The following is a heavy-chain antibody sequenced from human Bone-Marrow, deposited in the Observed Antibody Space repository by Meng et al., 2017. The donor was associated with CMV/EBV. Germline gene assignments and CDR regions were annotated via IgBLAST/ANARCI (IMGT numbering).Heavy chain of an antibody. V-gene: IGHV3-49*04. J-gene: IGHJ6*02. CDR3: TRENDYVWGSYRPLYGMDV. D-gene: IGHD3-16*02. CDR2: IRSKAYGGTT. Sequence: GGSLRLSCAASGFTFSSYAMSWVRQAPGKGLEWVGFIRSKAYGGTTEYAASVKGRFTISRDDSKSIAYLQMNSLKTEDTAVYYCTRENDYVWGSYRPLYGMDVWGQGTKVTVSS. CDR1: GFTFSSYA.